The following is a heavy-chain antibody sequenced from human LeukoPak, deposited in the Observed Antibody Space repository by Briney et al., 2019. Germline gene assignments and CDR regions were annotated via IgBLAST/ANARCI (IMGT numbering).Heavy chain of an antibody. CDR1: GGSISSGSYY. V-gene: IGHV4-39*01. J-gene: IGHJ4*02. D-gene: IGHD5-12*01. CDR2: IYYSGST. CDR3: ASLYNGYDQQIDS. Sequence: SETLSLTCTVSGGSISSGSYYWGWIRQPPGKGLEWIGTIYYSGSTYYNPSLKSRVTISVDSSKNQFSLKLSSVTAADTAVHFCASLYNGYDQQIDSWGQGALVTVSS.